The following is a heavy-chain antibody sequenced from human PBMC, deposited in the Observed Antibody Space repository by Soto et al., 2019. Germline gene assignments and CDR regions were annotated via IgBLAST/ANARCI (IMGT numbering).Heavy chain of an antibody. CDR2: IYYSGNT. Sequence: QVQLQESGPGLVKPSETLSLTCTVSGGSISSGGYYWNWIRQLPGKGLEWIGSIYYSGNTYYNPSLKRRLFISMDTSKNHFSLRLTSVTAADTAMYYCARDGRRGYNWFDPWGQGTLVTVSS. V-gene: IGHV4-31*03. CDR3: ARDGRRGYNWFDP. CDR1: GGSISSGGYY. J-gene: IGHJ5*02. D-gene: IGHD3-3*01.